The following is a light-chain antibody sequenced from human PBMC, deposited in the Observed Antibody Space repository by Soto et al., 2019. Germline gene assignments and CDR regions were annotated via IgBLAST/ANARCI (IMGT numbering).Light chain of an antibody. CDR3: QHYGSSLWT. V-gene: IGKV3-20*01. CDR2: GAS. CDR1: QSVSSNY. Sequence: EIVLTQSPVTLSLSPGERATLSCRASQSVSSNYLAWYQQKPGQAPRLLMYGASGRATGIPDRFSGSGSGTDYSLTISRLEPEDFAVYYCQHYGSSLWTFGQGTKVEIK. J-gene: IGKJ1*01.